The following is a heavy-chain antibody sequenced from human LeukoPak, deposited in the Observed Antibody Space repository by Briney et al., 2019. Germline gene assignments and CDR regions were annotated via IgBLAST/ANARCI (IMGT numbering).Heavy chain of an antibody. CDR2: IIPIFGTA. CDR3: ARDSVVVVVAAIPGGYAFDI. D-gene: IGHD2-15*01. J-gene: IGHJ3*02. Sequence: SVKVSCKASGGTFSSYAISWVRQAPGQGLEWMGGIIPIFGTANYAQKFQGRVTITADESTSTAYMELSSLRSEDTAVYYCARDSVVVVVAAIPGGYAFDIWGQGTMVTVSS. V-gene: IGHV1-69*13. CDR1: GGTFSSYA.